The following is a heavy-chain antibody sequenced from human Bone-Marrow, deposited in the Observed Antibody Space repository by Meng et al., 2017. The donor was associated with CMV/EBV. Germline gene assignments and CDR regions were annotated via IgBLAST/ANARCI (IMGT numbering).Heavy chain of an antibody. CDR2: IIPILGIA. Sequence: SVKVSCKASGGTFSSYAISWVRQAPGQGLEWMGGIIPILGIANYAQKFQGRVTITADKSTNTAYMELSSLRSEDTAVYYCARVWYETSCYTHCYYYGMDVWGQGTTVTVSS. V-gene: IGHV1-69*10. D-gene: IGHD2-2*02. CDR1: GGTFSSYA. CDR3: ARVWYETSCYTHCYYYGMDV. J-gene: IGHJ6*02.